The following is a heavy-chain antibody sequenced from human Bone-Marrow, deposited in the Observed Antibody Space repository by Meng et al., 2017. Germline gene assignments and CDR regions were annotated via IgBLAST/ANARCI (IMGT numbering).Heavy chain of an antibody. V-gene: IGHV1-8*01. CDR2: MNPKSGNT. Sequence: ASVKVSCKASGYTFTSYDINWVRQTTGQGLEWMGWMNPKSGNTGYAQKFQGRVTMTRNTSISTAYMELSSLRSEDTAVYYCARARGDGSGSYYPPNFYSWGQGTLVTVSS. CDR3: ARARGDGSGSYYPPNFYS. J-gene: IGHJ4*02. D-gene: IGHD3-10*01. CDR1: GYTFTSYD.